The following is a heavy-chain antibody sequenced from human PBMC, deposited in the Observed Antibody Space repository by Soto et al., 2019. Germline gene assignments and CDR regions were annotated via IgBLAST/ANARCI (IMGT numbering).Heavy chain of an antibody. J-gene: IGHJ6*02. CDR2: IYPGDSDT. V-gene: IGHV5-51*01. Sequence: GESLKISRKGSWYSFTSYWVGWVRQMPGKGLEWMGIIYPGDSDTRYSPSFQGQVTISADKSISTAYLQWSSLKASDTAMYYCARTYDYGDYVYYYGMDVWGQGTTVTVSS. D-gene: IGHD4-17*01. CDR3: ARTYDYGDYVYYYGMDV. CDR1: WYSFTSYW.